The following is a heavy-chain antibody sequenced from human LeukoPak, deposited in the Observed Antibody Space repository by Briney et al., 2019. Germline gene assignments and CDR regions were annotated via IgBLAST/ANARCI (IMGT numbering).Heavy chain of an antibody. CDR1: GYTFTSSY. CDR2: INPSGGST. D-gene: IGHD3-3*01. V-gene: IGHV1-46*01. J-gene: IGHJ4*02. CDR3: ARAGVVGSGYSDY. Sequence: ASVKVSCKASGYTFTSSYMHWVRQAPGQGLEWMGIINPSGGSTSYAQKFQGRVTMTRDMSTSTVYMVLSSLRSEDTAVYYCARAGVVGSGYSDYWGQGTLVTVSS.